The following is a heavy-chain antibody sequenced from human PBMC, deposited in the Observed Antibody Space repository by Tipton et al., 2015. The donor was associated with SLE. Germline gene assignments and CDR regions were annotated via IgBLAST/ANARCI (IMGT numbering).Heavy chain of an antibody. D-gene: IGHD4-17*01. J-gene: IGHJ3*02. CDR1: GYTFTSYW. CDR2: IYPGDSDS. CDR3: ARSRGDYGDYDAYDI. V-gene: IGHV5-51*01. Sequence: QSGPEVKKPGESLKISCKGSGYTFTSYWIGWVRQMPGKGLEWMGIIYPGDSDSRYSPSFQGQVTISADKSISTAYLQWSSLRTSDTAMYYCARSRGDYGDYDAYDIWGQGTMVTVSS.